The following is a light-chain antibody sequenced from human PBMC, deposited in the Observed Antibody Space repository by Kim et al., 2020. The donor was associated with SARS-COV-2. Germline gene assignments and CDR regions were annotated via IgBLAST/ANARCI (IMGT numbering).Light chain of an antibody. CDR3: NSWDSSGNFWV. CDR2: SEN. CDR1: SLRSYS. V-gene: IGLV3-19*02. Sequence: SSELTQDPAVFVALGQTVRITCQGDSLRSYSATWYQQKPGQAPARVIYSENNRPSGIPARFSGSSSGNTASLTITGAQAEDEADYYCNSWDSSGNFWVFGGGTQLTVL. J-gene: IGLJ3*02.